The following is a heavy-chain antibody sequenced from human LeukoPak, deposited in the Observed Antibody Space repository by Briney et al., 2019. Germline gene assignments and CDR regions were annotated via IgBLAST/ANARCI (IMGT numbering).Heavy chain of an antibody. CDR2: IYYSGST. Sequence: SETMSLTSTDAGGSISSYYWSWIRQPAGKGLEWIGYIYYSGSTNYNPSLKSRVTISVDTSKNQFSLKLSSVTAADTAVYYCARENYGSGYGMDVWGQGTTVTVSS. J-gene: IGHJ6*02. CDR1: GGSISSYY. V-gene: IGHV4-59*01. CDR3: ARENYGSGYGMDV. D-gene: IGHD3-10*01.